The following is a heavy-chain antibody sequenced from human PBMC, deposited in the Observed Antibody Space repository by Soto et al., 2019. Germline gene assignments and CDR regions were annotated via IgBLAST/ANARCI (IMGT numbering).Heavy chain of an antibody. CDR2: IYWDDDK. J-gene: IGHJ5*02. V-gene: IGHV2-5*02. D-gene: IGHD2-8*02. CDR1: GFSLSTSGVG. Sequence: QITLKESGPTLVKPTQTLTLTCTFSGFSLSTSGVGVGWIRQPPGKALEWLALIYWDDDKRYSPSLKSRLTTTKDTPKNRGVFKMTNMAPVDTATYYCPHSIVVYADPNWFNPWGQGTLVTVSS. CDR3: PHSIVVYADPNWFNP.